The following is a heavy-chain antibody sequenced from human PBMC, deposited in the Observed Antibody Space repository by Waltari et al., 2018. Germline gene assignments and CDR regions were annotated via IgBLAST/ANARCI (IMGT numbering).Heavy chain of an antibody. J-gene: IGHJ6*02. CDR2: SYPVDSDT. Sequence: EVQLVQSGAEVKKPGESLKISCKGSGYSFTSYWIGWVRQMPGKGLEWMGSSYPVDSDTRYRPSFQGQGTISADKSISTAYLQWSSLKASDTAMYYCARAEFWSGSYYYYGMDVWGQGTTVTVSS. CDR3: ARAEFWSGSYYYYGMDV. CDR1: GYSFTSYW. V-gene: IGHV5-51*01. D-gene: IGHD3-3*01.